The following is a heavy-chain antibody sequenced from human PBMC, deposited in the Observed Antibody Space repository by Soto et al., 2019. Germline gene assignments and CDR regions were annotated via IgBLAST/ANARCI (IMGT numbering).Heavy chain of an antibody. J-gene: IGHJ4*02. D-gene: IGHD6-19*01. Sequence: GSLRLSCAASGFTFSSYGMHWVRQAPGKGLGWVAVISYDGSNKYYADSVKGRFTISRDNSKNTLYLQMNSLRAEDTAVYYCAKDTIAVAPTFDYWGQGTLVTVSS. CDR3: AKDTIAVAPTFDY. V-gene: IGHV3-30*18. CDR1: GFTFSSYG. CDR2: ISYDGSNK.